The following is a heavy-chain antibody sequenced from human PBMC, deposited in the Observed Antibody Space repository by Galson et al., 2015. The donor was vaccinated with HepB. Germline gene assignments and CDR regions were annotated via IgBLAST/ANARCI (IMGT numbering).Heavy chain of an antibody. CDR3: ARDKEYQLLDY. CDR1: GFTFSSYS. CDR2: ISSSSSTI. Sequence: SLRLSCAASGFTFSSYSMNWVRQAPGKGLEWVSYISSSSSTIYYADSVKGRFTISRDNAKTSLYLQMNSLRAEDTAVYYCARDKEYQLLDYWGQGTLVTVSS. V-gene: IGHV3-48*01. D-gene: IGHD2-2*01. J-gene: IGHJ4*02.